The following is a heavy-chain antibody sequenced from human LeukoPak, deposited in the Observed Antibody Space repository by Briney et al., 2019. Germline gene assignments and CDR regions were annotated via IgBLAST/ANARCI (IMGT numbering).Heavy chain of an antibody. CDR2: ITSRSSST. CDR1: GFTFGDYY. CDR3: ARGFCSGSSCNYYYGMDV. D-gene: IGHD2-15*01. J-gene: IGHJ6*02. Sequence: GGSLRLSCAASGFTFGDYYMNWIRQAPGKGLQWVSYITSRSSSTNYADSVQGRFTTSRDNAKNSLFLQMDSLRAEDTAVYYCARGFCSGSSCNYYYGMDVWGQGTTVTVSS. V-gene: IGHV3-11*03.